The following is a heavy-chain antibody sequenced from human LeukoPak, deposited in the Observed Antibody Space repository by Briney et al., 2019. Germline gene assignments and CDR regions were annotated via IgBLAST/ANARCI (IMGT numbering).Heavy chain of an antibody. Sequence: EASVKVSCKASGGTFSSYAISWVRQAPGQGLEWMGGIIPIFGTANYAQKFQGRVTITADESTSTAYMELSSLRSEDTAVYCCARVDVVLMVYWGQGTLVTVSS. CDR3: ARVDVVLMVY. J-gene: IGHJ4*02. V-gene: IGHV1-69*13. D-gene: IGHD2-8*01. CDR2: IIPIFGTA. CDR1: GGTFSSYA.